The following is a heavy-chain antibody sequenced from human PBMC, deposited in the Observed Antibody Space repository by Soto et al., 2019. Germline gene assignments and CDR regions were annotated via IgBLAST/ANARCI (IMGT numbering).Heavy chain of an antibody. V-gene: IGHV1-18*01. J-gene: IGHJ6*02. D-gene: IGHD2-15*01. CDR3: ARAYCSGGSCYPNYYYYYGMDV. Sequence: QVQLVQSGAEVKKPGASVKVSCKASGYTFTSYGISWVRQAPGQGLEWMGWISAYNGNTNYAQKLQGRVTMTTDTSTSTVYMELRSLRSDDTAVYYWARAYCSGGSCYPNYYYYYGMDVWGQGTTVTVSS. CDR1: GYTFTSYG. CDR2: ISAYNGNT.